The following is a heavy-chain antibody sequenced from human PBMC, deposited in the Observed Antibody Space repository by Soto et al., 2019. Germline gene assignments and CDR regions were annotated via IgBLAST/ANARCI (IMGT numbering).Heavy chain of an antibody. Sequence: SETLSLTCAVSGGSISISNWWSWVRQPPGKGLEWIGEIYHSGSTNYNPSLKSRVTISVDKSKNQFSLKLSSVTAADSAVYYCAHAPDVFIRPFDICRRGKMVTVSS. CDR2: IYHSGST. CDR1: GGSISISNW. V-gene: IGHV4-4*02. CDR3: AHAPDVFIRPFDI. J-gene: IGHJ3*02. D-gene: IGHD3-22*01.